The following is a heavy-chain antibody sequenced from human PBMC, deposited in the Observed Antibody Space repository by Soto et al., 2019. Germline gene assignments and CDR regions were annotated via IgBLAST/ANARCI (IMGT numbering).Heavy chain of an antibody. CDR2: IWYDGSNK. Sequence: QVQLVESVGGVVQPGRSLRLSCAASGFTFSSYGMHWVRQAPGKGLEWVAVIWYDGSNKYYADSVKGRFTISRDNSKNTLYLQMNSLRAEDTAVYYCARDRRRAGYFDYWGQGTLVTVSS. CDR3: ARDRRRAGYFDY. J-gene: IGHJ4*02. V-gene: IGHV3-33*01. D-gene: IGHD3-10*01. CDR1: GFTFSSYG.